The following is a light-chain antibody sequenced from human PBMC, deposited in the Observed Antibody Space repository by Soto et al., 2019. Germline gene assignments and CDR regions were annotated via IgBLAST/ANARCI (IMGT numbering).Light chain of an antibody. CDR3: SSYVGNNNLV. CDR1: FNDVGGYNY. V-gene: IGLV2-8*02. CDR2: EVY. J-gene: IGLJ3*02. Sequence: QSALTQPPSASRSPGQSVTISCTGTFNDVGGYNYVSWYQQHPGKAPKVIIYEVYKRPSGVPDRFSGAKSGKTASLTVSGLQADDEADYYCSSYVGNNNLVFGGGTQLTVL.